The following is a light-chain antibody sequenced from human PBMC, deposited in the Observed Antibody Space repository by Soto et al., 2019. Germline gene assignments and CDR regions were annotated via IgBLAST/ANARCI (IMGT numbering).Light chain of an antibody. Sequence: DVRMTQSPSSLSASVGDTITITCRASRTINTYLNWFQQTPGEPPRLLIYGASTLHDGVPSRFSGSGSGTVFNLTISSLQPDDIATYYCQQYSTFWTLGQGTKVDIK. CDR2: GAS. J-gene: IGKJ1*01. CDR3: QQYSTFWT. CDR1: RTINTY. V-gene: IGKV1-39*01.